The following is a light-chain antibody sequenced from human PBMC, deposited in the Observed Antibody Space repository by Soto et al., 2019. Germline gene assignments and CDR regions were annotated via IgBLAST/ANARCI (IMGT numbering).Light chain of an antibody. CDR2: DVY. V-gene: IGLV2-14*03. J-gene: IGLJ1*01. CDR1: RTDGDGHDY. Sequence: QSVLTQPASVSGSPGQSIAISCIGVRTDGDGHDYVSWYQQHPGQAPQLIIYDVYNRPSGVSDRFSGSKSGNTASLVISGLQAEDEADYFCTPYTAISPFYVFGAGTKVTVL. CDR3: TPYTAISPFYV.